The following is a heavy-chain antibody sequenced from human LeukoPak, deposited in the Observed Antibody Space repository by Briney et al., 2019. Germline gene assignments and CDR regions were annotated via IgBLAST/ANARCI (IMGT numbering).Heavy chain of an antibody. J-gene: IGHJ4*02. CDR2: ISGSGGSP. CDR3: AKDRGSSHYDFDY. Sequence: PGGSLRLSCAASGFTVSSNYMSWVRQAPGKGLEWVSAISGSGGSPYYADSVKGRFTISRDNSKNTLYLQMNSLRAEDTALYYCAKDRGSSHYDFDYWGQGTQVTVSS. V-gene: IGHV3-23*01. D-gene: IGHD6-13*01. CDR1: GFTVSSNY.